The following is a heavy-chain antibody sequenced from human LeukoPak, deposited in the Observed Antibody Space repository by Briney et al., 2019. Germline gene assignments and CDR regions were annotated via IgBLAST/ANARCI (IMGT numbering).Heavy chain of an antibody. CDR1: GFTVSSNY. J-gene: IGHJ4*02. D-gene: IGHD6-19*01. CDR2: IYSGDST. CDR3: ARGLDDSSGFRGFDY. Sequence: PGGSLRLSCAASGFTVSSNYMSWVRPAPGKGLEWVSVIYSGDSTYYADSVKGRFTISRDNSKNTLYLQMNSLRAEDTAVYYCARGLDDSSGFRGFDYWGQGTLVTVSS. V-gene: IGHV3-53*01.